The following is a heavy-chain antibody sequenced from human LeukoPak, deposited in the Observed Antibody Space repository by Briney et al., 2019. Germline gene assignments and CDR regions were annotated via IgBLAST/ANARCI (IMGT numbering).Heavy chain of an antibody. D-gene: IGHD6-19*01. CDR2: IYYSGST. CDR1: GGSIRSSSYS. CDR3: ARHGGSPDWFDP. J-gene: IGHJ5*02. Sequence: SETLSLTCTVSGGSIRSSSYSWGWIRQPPGKGLEWTGNIYYSGSTYYNPSLKSRVTVSVDTSKNQFSLKLSSVTAADTAVYYCARHGGSPDWFDPWGQGTLVIVSS. V-gene: IGHV4-39*01.